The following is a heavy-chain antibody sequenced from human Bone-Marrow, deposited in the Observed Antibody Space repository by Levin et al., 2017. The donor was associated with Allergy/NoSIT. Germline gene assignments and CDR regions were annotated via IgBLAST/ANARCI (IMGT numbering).Heavy chain of an antibody. CDR2: IYSGGST. J-gene: IGHJ4*02. Sequence: GGSLRLSCAASFFPFINNYILFFLPSPLKGLEWVSLIYSGGSTYYADSVKGRFTISRDKSKNTLYLQMNSLRVEDTAVYYCARGEISGVTGDYWGQGTLVTVSS. CDR3: ARGEISGVTGDY. CDR1: FFPFINNY. D-gene: IGHD3-10*01. V-gene: IGHV3-53*01.